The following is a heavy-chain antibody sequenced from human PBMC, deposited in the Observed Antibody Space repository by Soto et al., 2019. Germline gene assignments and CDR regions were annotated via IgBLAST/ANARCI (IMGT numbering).Heavy chain of an antibody. CDR2: MKGYSGNQ. CDR3: ARRRGESYYGLDY. D-gene: IGHD1-26*01. CDR1: GSTFNIYE. Sequence: QVQLLQSGAEVKKPGASVKIPCKPSGSTFNIYEFSWVQQAPEQGLEWLGWMKGYSGNQLNAQNFQGRLTLTRDTSTNTAYLELTSLAYEDTAIYFCARRRGESYYGLDYWGQGTLVTVSS. J-gene: IGHJ4*02. V-gene: IGHV1-8*01.